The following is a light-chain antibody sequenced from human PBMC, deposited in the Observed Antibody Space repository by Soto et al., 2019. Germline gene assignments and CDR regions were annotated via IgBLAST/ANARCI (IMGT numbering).Light chain of an antibody. Sequence: QSVLTQPPSASGSPGQSVTISCTGTSSDVGGYNYVYWYQQHPGKAATLMIYEVSKRPTGVPDRFSGSKSGNTASLTVSGLQAEDEADYYCSSYEGSNNFVFGTGTKVTGL. J-gene: IGLJ1*01. CDR3: SSYEGSNNFV. CDR1: SSDVGGYNY. CDR2: EVS. V-gene: IGLV2-8*01.